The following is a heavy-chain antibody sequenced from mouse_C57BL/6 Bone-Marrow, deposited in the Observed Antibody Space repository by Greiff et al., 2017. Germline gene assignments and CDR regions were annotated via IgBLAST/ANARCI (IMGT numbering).Heavy chain of an antibody. V-gene: IGHV1-52*01. J-gene: IGHJ4*01. CDR2: IDPSDSET. CDR1: GYTFTSYW. CDR3: AREGIYYDYYAMDY. Sequence: QVQLKQSGAELVRPGSSVKLSCKASGYTFTSYWMHWVKQRPIQGLEWIGNIDPSDSETHYNQKFKDKATLTVDKSSSTAYMQLSSLTSEDSAVYYCAREGIYYDYYAMDYWGQGTSVTVSS. D-gene: IGHD2-1*01.